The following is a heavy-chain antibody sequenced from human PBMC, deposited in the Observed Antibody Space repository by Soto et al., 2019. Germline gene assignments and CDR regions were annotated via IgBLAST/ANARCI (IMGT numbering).Heavy chain of an antibody. CDR3: ARYGSSTASHNDYAFDI. Sequence: QVQLVESGGGVVQPGRSLRLSCAASGFTFSSYGMHWVRQAPGKGLEWLALIWYDGSNKNYSDSAKGRSTISIDNSRNTLYLQMNRLRAEGTAVYYCARYGSSTASHNDYAFDIWGQGTMVTVS. CDR1: GFTFSSYG. D-gene: IGHD6-6*01. CDR2: IWYDGSNK. V-gene: IGHV3-33*01. J-gene: IGHJ3*02.